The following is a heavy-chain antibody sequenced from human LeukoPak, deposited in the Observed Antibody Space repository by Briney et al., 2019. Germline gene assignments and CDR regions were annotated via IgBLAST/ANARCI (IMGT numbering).Heavy chain of an antibody. V-gene: IGHV1-8*01. J-gene: IGHJ6*02. D-gene: IGHD6-13*01. CDR3: ARGVAAAGKSDRYYYYGMDV. CDR2: MNPNSGNT. CDR1: GYTFTSYD. Sequence: GASVKVSCKASGYTFTSYDINWVRQATGQGLEWMGWMNPNSGNTGYAQKFQGRVTMTRNTSISTAYMELSSLRSEDTAVYYCARGVAAAGKSDRYYYYGMDVWGQGTTATVSS.